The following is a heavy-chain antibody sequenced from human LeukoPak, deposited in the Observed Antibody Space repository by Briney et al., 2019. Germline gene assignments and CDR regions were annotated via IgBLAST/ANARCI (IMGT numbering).Heavy chain of an antibody. D-gene: IGHD3-22*01. V-gene: IGHV4-39*01. Sequence: PSETLSLTCTVSGGSISSSSYYWGWIRLPPGKGLEWIGSIYYSGSTYYNPSLKSRVTISVDTSKNQFSLKLSSVTAADTAVYYCARQMRGYYYDSSGHFDYWGQGTLVTVSS. CDR2: IYYSGST. CDR1: GGSISSSSYY. J-gene: IGHJ4*02. CDR3: ARQMRGYYYDSSGHFDY.